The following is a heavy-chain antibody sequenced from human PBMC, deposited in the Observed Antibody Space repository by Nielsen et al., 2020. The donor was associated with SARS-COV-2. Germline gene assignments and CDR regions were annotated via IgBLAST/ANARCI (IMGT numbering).Heavy chain of an antibody. CDR2: ISGGSGNT. J-gene: IGHJ4*02. V-gene: IGHV3-23*01. CDR3: AKQNPSSWLKPFDY. CDR1: GFTFSNYA. Sequence: GGSLRLSCAASGFTFSNYAMSWVRQAPGKGLEWVSTISGGSGNTYYADSVKGRFTISRDNSKKTLYLQMNSLRAEDTAAYYCAKQNPSSWLKPFDYWGQGTLVTVSS. D-gene: IGHD6-13*01.